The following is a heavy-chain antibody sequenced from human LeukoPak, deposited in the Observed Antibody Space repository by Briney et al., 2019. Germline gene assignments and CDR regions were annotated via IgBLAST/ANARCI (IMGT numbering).Heavy chain of an antibody. CDR3: TREYYGSGYFPSAAFAI. J-gene: IGHJ3*02. D-gene: IGHD3-10*01. CDR1: GFSFSDYG. CDR2: IRSKAYGGTT. V-gene: IGHV3-49*04. Sequence: GSLTLTCTASGFSFSDYGLSWVCQAPGKGLEWVGFIRSKAYGGTTEYAASVKGRFTISRDDSNSIAYLQINSLKTEDTAVYYCTREYYGSGYFPSAAFAIMGPRKPVTVSS.